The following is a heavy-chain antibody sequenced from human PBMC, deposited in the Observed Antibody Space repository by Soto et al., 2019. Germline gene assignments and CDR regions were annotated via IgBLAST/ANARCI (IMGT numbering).Heavy chain of an antibody. CDR2: ITGSGNYT. J-gene: IGHJ4*02. CDR1: GFTFSIYN. V-gene: IGHV3-23*01. D-gene: IGHD1-20*01. Sequence: EVQLLESGGGLVQPGGSLRLCCVASGFTFSIYNMNWVRQAPGKGLEWVSVITGSGNYTNYADSVKRRFTISRDNSKNTLYLQMNSLRAEYTAVYFCARRITSSFDYWGQGTLVTVSS. CDR3: ARRITSSFDY.